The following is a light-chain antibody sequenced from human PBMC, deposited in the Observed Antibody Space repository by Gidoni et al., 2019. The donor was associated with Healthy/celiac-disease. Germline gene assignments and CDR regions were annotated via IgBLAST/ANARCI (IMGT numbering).Light chain of an antibody. J-gene: IGKJ2*01. CDR2: GAS. Sequence: IVLTQPPATLSLSPGERATLSCRASQSGSSSYLAWYQQKPGQAPRLLIYGASSRATGIPDRFSGSGSWTDFTLTISRLEPEDFAVDYCQQYGSSPPYTFGQGTKLEIK. CDR3: QQYGSSPPYT. V-gene: IGKV3-20*01. CDR1: QSGSSSY.